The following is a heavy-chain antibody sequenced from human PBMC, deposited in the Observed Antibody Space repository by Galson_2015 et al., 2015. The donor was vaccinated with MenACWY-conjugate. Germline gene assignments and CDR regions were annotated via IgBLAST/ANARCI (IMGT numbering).Heavy chain of an antibody. CDR3: ARSRYYYDSSGYYNFDY. CDR1: GYTFTSYA. D-gene: IGHD3-22*01. CDR2: INAGNGNT. V-gene: IGHV1-3*01. J-gene: IGHJ4*02. Sequence: SVKVSCKASGYTFTSYAMHWVRQAPGQRLEWMGWINAGNGNTKYSQKFQGRVTITRDTSASTAYMELSSLRSEDTAVYYCARSRYYYDSSGYYNFDYWGQGTLVTVSS.